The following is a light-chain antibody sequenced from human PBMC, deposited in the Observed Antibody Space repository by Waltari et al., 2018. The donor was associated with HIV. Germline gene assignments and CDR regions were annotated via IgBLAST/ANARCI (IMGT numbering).Light chain of an antibody. V-gene: IGLV1-40*01. CDR2: DNN. J-gene: IGLJ2*01. CDR3: QSYDMSQSGSLV. Sequence: QSVLTQPPSVSGAPGQRVTIACTGTRSNIGAGFDVHWYQQIPGNAPKLLIYDNNMRPSADPDRFSGSKSGTSASLAITGLQSEDEADYYCQSYDMSQSGSLVFGGGTKLTVL. CDR1: RSNIGAGFD.